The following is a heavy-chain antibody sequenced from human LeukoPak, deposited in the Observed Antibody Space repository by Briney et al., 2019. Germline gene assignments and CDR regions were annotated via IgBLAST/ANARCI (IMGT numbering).Heavy chain of an antibody. J-gene: IGHJ1*01. D-gene: IGHD2-15*01. CDR1: GGSISSHN. Sequence: SETLSLTYTVSGGSISSHNWSWIRQPAGKGLEWIGRIYTSGSTNYNPSLKSRVTISVDKSKNQFSLKLSSVTAADTAVYYCARESAALYCSVGSCYPGYFQHWGQGTLVTVSS. V-gene: IGHV4-4*07. CDR2: IYTSGST. CDR3: ARESAALYCSVGSCYPGYFQH.